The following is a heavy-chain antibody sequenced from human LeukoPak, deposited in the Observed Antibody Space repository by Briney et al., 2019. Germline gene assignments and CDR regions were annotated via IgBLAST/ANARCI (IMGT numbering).Heavy chain of an antibody. CDR3: ARARIVVVPAAMGGNWFDP. Sequence: ASVKVSCKASGYTFTSYGLSWVRQAPGQGLEWMGWISAYNGNTNYAQKLQGRVTMTTDTSTSTAYMELRSLRSDDTAVYYCARARIVVVPAAMGGNWFDPWGQGTLVTVSS. CDR2: ISAYNGNT. D-gene: IGHD2-2*01. V-gene: IGHV1-18*01. CDR1: GYTFTSYG. J-gene: IGHJ5*02.